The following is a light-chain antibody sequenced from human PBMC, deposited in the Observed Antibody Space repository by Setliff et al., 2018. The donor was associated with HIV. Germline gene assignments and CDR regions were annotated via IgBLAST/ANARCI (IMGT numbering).Light chain of an antibody. J-gene: IGLJ1*01. Sequence: QSALTQPRSVSGSPGQSVTISCTGTSRDVFGYNYVSWYQHLPGKAPKLMIYDVTKRPSGVPDRFSGSKSGNTASLTISGLQSEDEADYYCCSYAGSYTSLYVFGTGTKVTVL. V-gene: IGLV2-11*01. CDR3: CSYAGSYTSLYV. CDR1: SRDVFGYNY. CDR2: DVT.